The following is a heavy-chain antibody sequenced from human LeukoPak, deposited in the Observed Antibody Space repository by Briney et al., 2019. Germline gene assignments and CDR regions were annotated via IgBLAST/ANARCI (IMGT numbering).Heavy chain of an antibody. V-gene: IGHV3-23*01. Sequence: GGSLRLSRLTSGFTLSTNAMSWVRQAPGKGLEWISGISGSGASTYYADSVKGRFTISRDDSRNTLYLQMNSLRGDDTAVYYCAKDVGKWESLHFFDYWGQGTLVTVSS. CDR2: ISGSGAST. CDR1: GFTLSTNA. CDR3: AKDVGKWESLHFFDY. D-gene: IGHD1-26*01. J-gene: IGHJ4*02.